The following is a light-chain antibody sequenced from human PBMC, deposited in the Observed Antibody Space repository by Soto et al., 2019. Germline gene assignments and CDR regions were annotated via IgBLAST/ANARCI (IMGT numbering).Light chain of an antibody. CDR2: NSS. V-gene: IGKV3-11*01. J-gene: IGKJ3*01. Sequence: EIVLTQSPATLSMSPGERATLSCRASQSLRTSLAWYQQKPGQPPRLLIYNSSNRATGSPARFSGSGSGTDFTLTISSLEPEDFAVYYCQQRSNWPSFTFGPGTKVDIK. CDR1: QSLRTS. CDR3: QQRSNWPSFT.